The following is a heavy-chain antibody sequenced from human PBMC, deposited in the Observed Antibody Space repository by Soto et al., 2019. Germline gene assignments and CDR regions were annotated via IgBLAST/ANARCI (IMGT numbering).Heavy chain of an antibody. CDR3: ARDSDSGYDYDAFDI. CDR2: INPNSGGT. Sequence: ASVKVSCKASGYTFTGYYMHWVRQAPGQGLEWMGWINPNSGGTNYAQKFQGWVTMTRDTSISTAYMELSRLRSDDTAVYYCARDSDSGYDYDAFDIWGQGTMVTVSS. D-gene: IGHD5-12*01. CDR1: GYTFTGYY. V-gene: IGHV1-2*04. J-gene: IGHJ3*02.